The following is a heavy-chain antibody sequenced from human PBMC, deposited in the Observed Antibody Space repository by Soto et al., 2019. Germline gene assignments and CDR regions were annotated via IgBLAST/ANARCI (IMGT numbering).Heavy chain of an antibody. D-gene: IGHD2-2*01. J-gene: IGHJ4*02. Sequence: SETLSLTCAVYGGSFSGYYWSWIRQPPGKGLEWIGEINHSGSTNYNPSLKSRVTISVDTSKNQFSLKLSSVTAADTAVYYCAVHIVVVPAATIRPFDYWGQGTLVTVSS. CDR1: GGSFSGYY. V-gene: IGHV4-34*01. CDR3: AVHIVVVPAATIRPFDY. CDR2: INHSGST.